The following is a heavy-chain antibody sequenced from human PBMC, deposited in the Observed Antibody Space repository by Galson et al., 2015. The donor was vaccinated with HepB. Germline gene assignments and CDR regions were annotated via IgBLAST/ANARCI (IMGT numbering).Heavy chain of an antibody. CDR2: IIPIFGTA. CDR3: ASLVTVTISYYYYGMDV. J-gene: IGHJ6*02. V-gene: IGHV1-69*13. Sequence: SVKVSCKASGGTFSSYAISWVRQAPGQGLEWMGGIIPIFGTANYAQKFQGRVTITADESTSTAYMELSSLRSEDTAVYYCASLVTVTISYYYYGMDVWGQGTTVTVSS. CDR1: GGTFSSYA. D-gene: IGHD4-11*01.